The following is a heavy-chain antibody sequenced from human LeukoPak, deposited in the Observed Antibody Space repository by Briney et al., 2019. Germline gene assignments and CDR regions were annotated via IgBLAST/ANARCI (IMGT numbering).Heavy chain of an antibody. D-gene: IGHD5-24*01. CDR1: GGSISSSSYY. CDR3: ARGGMATFY. CDR2: IYYSGST. Sequence: SETLSLTCTVSGGSISSSSYYWGWIRQPPGKGLEWIGSIYYSGSTYYNPSLKSRVTISVDTSKNQFSLKLSSVTAADTAVFYCARGGMATFYWGQGTLVTVSS. V-gene: IGHV4-39*07. J-gene: IGHJ4*02.